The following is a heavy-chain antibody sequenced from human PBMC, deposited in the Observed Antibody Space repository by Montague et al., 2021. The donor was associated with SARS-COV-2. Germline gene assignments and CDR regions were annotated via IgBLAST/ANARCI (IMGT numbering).Heavy chain of an antibody. J-gene: IGHJ4*02. Sequence: PALVKPTQTLTLTCTFSVFSLSTSGMCVSWIRQPPGKALEWLALIAWDDDKYYSTSLKTRLTISKDTSKNQVVLTMTNMDPVDTATYYCARIRDYDILTGSYYGFDYWGQGTLVTVSS. CDR1: VFSLSTSGMC. V-gene: IGHV2-70*01. CDR2: IAWDDDK. CDR3: ARIRDYDILTGSYYGFDY. D-gene: IGHD3-9*01.